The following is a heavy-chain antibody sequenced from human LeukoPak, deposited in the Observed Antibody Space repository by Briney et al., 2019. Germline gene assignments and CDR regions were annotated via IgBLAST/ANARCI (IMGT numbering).Heavy chain of an antibody. CDR1: GYTFTGYY. V-gene: IGHV1-2*02. D-gene: IGHD3-10*01. J-gene: IGHJ4*02. Sequence: ASVKVSCKASGYTFTGYYMHWVRQAPGQGLEWMGWINPNSGGTNYAQKFQGRVTMTRDTSINTAYMELSSLRSGDTAVYYCARGPLYYYASGSSSFDCWGQGTLVTVSS. CDR3: ARGPLYYYASGSSSFDC. CDR2: INPNSGGT.